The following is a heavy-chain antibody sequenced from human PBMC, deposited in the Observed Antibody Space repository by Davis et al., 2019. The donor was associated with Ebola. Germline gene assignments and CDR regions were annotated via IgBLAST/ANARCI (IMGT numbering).Heavy chain of an antibody. D-gene: IGHD4-17*01. J-gene: IGHJ6*02. CDR3: AREVVTNYGMDV. Sequence: GESLKISCAASGFTFSSYCLNWVRQAPGKGLEWVSGISSSGTSVYYADSVKGRFTISRDNTNNSLYLQMNSLRAEDTAVYYCAREVVTNYGMDVWGRGTTVTVSS. V-gene: IGHV3-21*01. CDR2: ISSSGTSV. CDR1: GFTFSSYC.